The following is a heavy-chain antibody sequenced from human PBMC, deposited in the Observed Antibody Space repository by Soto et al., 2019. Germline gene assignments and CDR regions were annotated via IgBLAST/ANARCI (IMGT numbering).Heavy chain of an antibody. Sequence: QVQLVQSGAEVKKPGASVKVSCKASGYTFTSYGISWVRQAPGQGLEWMGWISAYNGNTNYAQKLQGRXTXNXXTSTSTAYMVLRSLRSDDTAVYYCARDRGSYALDYWGQGTLVTVSS. CDR2: ISAYNGNT. J-gene: IGHJ4*02. V-gene: IGHV1-18*01. D-gene: IGHD1-26*01. CDR3: ARDRGSYALDY. CDR1: GYTFTSYG.